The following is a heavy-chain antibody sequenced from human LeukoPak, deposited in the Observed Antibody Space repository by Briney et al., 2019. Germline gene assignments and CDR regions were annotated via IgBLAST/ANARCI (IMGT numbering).Heavy chain of an antibody. CDR3: ARDRFLAKNDY. CDR2: ISSSSSYI. V-gene: IGHV3-21*01. Sequence: GGSLRLSCAASGFTFSSYSMNWVRQAPGKGLEWVSSISSSSSYIYYADSVKGRFTISRDNAKNSPYLQMNSLRAEDTAVYYCARDRFLAKNDYWGQGTLVTVSS. CDR1: GFTFSSYS. J-gene: IGHJ4*02.